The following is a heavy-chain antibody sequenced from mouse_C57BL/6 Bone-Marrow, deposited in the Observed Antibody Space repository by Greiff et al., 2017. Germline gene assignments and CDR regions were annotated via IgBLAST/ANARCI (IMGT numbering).Heavy chain of an antibody. CDR3: TGTWGYFDV. Sequence: QVQLKQSGAELVRPGASVTLSCKASGYTFTDYEMHWVKQTPVHGLEWIGAIDPETGGTAYNQKFKGKAILTADKSYSTAYMELRSLRSEDSAVYYCTGTWGYFDVWGTGTTVTVSS. CDR1: GYTFTDYE. J-gene: IGHJ1*03. V-gene: IGHV1-15*01. D-gene: IGHD4-1*01. CDR2: IDPETGGT.